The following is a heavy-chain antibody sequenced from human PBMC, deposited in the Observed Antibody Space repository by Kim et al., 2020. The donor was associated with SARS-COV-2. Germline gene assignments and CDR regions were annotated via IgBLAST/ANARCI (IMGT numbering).Heavy chain of an antibody. CDR3: ARGGTGRYFAELHI. CDR2: INSDGSST. J-gene: IGHJ4*02. CDR1: GFTFSSYW. Sequence: GGSLRLSCAASGFTFSSYWMHWVRQAPGKGLVWVSRINSDGSSTSYADSVKGRFTISRDNAKNTLYLQMNSLRAEDTAVYYCARGGTGRYFAELHIWGQGTLVTVSS. V-gene: IGHV3-74*01. D-gene: IGHD3-9*01.